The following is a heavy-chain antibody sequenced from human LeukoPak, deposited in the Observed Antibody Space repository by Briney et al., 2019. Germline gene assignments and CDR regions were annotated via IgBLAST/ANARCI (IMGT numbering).Heavy chain of an antibody. CDR3: ARDTRDGYRDAYDI. CDR2: VYSSGST. V-gene: IGHV4-59*01. Sequence: PSETLSLTCTVSGGSINNYYWNWIRQPPGKGLEWIGYVYSSGSTNYSPSLKSRVTISVDTSRSQFSLKLNSVTAADTAVYYCARDTRDGYRDAYDIWGQGTVVSVSS. D-gene: IGHD5-24*01. J-gene: IGHJ3*02. CDR1: GGSINNYY.